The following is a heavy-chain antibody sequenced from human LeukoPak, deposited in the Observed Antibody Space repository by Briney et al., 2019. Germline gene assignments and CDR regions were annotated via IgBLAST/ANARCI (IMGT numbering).Heavy chain of an antibody. J-gene: IGHJ4*02. Sequence: ASVKVSCKASGGTFSSYAISWVRQAPGQGLEWMGRIIPILGIANYAQKFQGRVTITADKSTSTAYMELRSLRSDDTAVYYCARAPSVGATATDFDYWGQGTLVTVSS. CDR1: GGTFSSYA. CDR2: IIPILGIA. CDR3: ARAPSVGATATDFDY. D-gene: IGHD1-26*01. V-gene: IGHV1-69*04.